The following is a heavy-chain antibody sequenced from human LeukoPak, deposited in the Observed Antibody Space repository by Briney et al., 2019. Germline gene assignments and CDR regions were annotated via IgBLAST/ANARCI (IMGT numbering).Heavy chain of an antibody. CDR3: ARILTTFDS. Sequence: PSETLSLTCTVSRGSISSSSSYWGSIRPPPGNRLGWIGSFYYIGGTYYNPSLEDRVTISADSSKNQFSLKLTSVTAADTARYYCARILTTFDSWGQGTLVTVSS. J-gene: IGHJ4*02. CDR2: FYYIGGT. D-gene: IGHD4-11*01. V-gene: IGHV4-39*01. CDR1: RGSISSSSSY.